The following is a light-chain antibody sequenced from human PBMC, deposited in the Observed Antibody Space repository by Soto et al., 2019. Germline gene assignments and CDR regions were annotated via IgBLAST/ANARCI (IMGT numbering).Light chain of an antibody. Sequence: IQLTQSPSSLSASVGDRVTLTCLASQSINIYLNWYQQKPGKAPTLLIYAASSLQSGVPSRFSGGGSRTDFTLTISSLQTEDFATDYCQQSYRSPYTFGQGTKLEI. CDR2: AAS. CDR3: QQSYRSPYT. J-gene: IGKJ2*01. CDR1: QSINIY. V-gene: IGKV1-39*01.